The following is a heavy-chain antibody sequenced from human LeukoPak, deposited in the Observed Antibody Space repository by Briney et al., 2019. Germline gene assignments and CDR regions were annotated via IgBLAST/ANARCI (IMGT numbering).Heavy chain of an antibody. CDR3: ARADSSGRGAFDI. J-gene: IGHJ3*02. Sequence: PGGSLRLSCAASGFTFSSYSMNWVRQAPGKGLEWVSSISSSSSYIYYADSVKGRFTISRDYAKNSLYLQMNSLRAEDTAVYYCARADSSGRGAFDIWGQGTMVTVSS. D-gene: IGHD6-25*01. V-gene: IGHV3-21*01. CDR2: ISSSSSYI. CDR1: GFTFSSYS.